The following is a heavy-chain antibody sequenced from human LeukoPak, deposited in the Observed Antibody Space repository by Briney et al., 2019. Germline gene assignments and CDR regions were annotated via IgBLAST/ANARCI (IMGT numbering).Heavy chain of an antibody. D-gene: IGHD6-25*01. CDR3: ARFAAGGSYYYYMDV. CDR1: GFTFSSYT. Sequence: GGSLRLSCAASGFTFSSYTMNWVRQPPGKGPEWVSNIGTSSTTIYYADSVKGRFTISRDNAKNSLYLQMNSLRADDTAVYYCARFAAGGSYYYYMDVWGKGTTVTVSS. J-gene: IGHJ6*03. V-gene: IGHV3-48*01. CDR2: IGTSSTTI.